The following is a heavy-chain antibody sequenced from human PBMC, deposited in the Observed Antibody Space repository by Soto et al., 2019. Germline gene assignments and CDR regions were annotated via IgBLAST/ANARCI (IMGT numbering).Heavy chain of an antibody. Sequence: SETLSLTGAVSGGSISSSNWWSWVRQPPGKGLEWIGEIYHSGSTNYNPSLKSRVTISVDKSKNQFSLKLSSVTAADTAVYYCARGGVFGVVIIPHPYYYYYYGMDVWGQGTTVTVSS. CDR1: GGSISSSNW. V-gene: IGHV4-4*02. CDR2: IYHSGST. D-gene: IGHD3-3*01. CDR3: ARGGVFGVVIIPHPYYYYYYGMDV. J-gene: IGHJ6*02.